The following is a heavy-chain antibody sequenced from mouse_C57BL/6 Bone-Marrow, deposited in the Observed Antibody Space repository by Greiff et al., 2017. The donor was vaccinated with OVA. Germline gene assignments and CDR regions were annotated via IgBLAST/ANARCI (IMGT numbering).Heavy chain of an antibody. CDR3: ASYYGSSYDWYFDV. J-gene: IGHJ1*03. V-gene: IGHV2-2*01. D-gene: IGHD1-1*01. CDR2: IWSGGST. Sequence: QVQLQQSGPGLVQPSQSLSITCTVSGFSLTSYGVHWVRQSPGKGLEWLGVIWSGGSTAYNAAFISRLSISKDNSKSQVFFKMNSLQADDTAIYYCASYYGSSYDWYFDVWGTGTTVTVSS. CDR1: GFSLTSYG.